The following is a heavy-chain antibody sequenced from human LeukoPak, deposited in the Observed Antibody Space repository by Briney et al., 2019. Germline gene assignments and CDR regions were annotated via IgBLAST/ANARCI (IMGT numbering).Heavy chain of an antibody. CDR2: ISSSSSYI. V-gene: IGHV3-21*01. D-gene: IGHD2-2*01. CDR3: ARDWSRYQLLWGDSDAFDI. CDR1: GGSISSSS. J-gene: IGHJ3*02. Sequence: ETLSLTCTVSGGSISSSSYYWGWIRQPPGKGLEWVSSISSSSSYIYYADSVKGRFTISRDNAKNSLYLQMNSLRAEDTAVYYCARDWSRYQLLWGDSDAFDIWGQGTMVTVSS.